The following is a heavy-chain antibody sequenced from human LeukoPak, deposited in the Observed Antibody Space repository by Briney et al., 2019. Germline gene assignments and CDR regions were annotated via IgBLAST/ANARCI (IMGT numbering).Heavy chain of an antibody. J-gene: IGHJ4*02. D-gene: IGHD1-14*01. Sequence: GGSLRLSCAASGFTFSNYWMSWVRQAPGKGLEWVANIKYYGGEKYYADSVRGRFTISRDNAKSSLYLQMNSLRAEDTAVYYCASALPADHFDFWGQGTLVTVSS. CDR3: ASALPADHFDF. CDR1: GFTFSNYW. V-gene: IGHV3-7*01. CDR2: IKYYGGEK.